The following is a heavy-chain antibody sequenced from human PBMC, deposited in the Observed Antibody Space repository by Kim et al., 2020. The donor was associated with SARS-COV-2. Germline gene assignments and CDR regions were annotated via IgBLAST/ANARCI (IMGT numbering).Heavy chain of an antibody. Sequence: SETLSLTCTVSSDSMSSYYWSWIRQLPGKGLEWIGYIFYSGSTNYNPSLKSRFTISWDTSRNQFSLDLTSVIDADTAVYYCARPEGRASWHQFDYWGQGILVTVSS. CDR2: IFYSGST. CDR1: SDSMSSYY. CDR3: ARPEGRASWHQFDY. V-gene: IGHV4-59*01. J-gene: IGHJ4*02.